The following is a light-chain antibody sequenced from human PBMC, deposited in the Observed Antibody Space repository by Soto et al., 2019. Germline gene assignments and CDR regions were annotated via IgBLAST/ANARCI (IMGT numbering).Light chain of an antibody. J-gene: IGLJ3*02. CDR3: SAWDDVLNGWV. V-gene: IGLV1-47*01. Sequence: QPVLTQPPSASGTPGQRVTISCSGSNANIGGNYVYWYQQFPGTAPKLLIYANNYRPSGVPDRFSGAKSGTSASLAISGLRSEDEARYHCSAWDDVLNGWVFGGGTQLTVL. CDR1: NANIGGNY. CDR2: ANN.